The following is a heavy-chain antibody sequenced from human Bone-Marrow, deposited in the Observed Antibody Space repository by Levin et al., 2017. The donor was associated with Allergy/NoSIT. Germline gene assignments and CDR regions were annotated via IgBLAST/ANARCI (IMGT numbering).Heavy chain of an antibody. Sequence: GESLKISCAASGFTFSTYWMHWVRQAPGKGLVWVSRIQSNGKTNYADSVKGRFTISRDNAKNTLYLQMNSLTVEDTAVYYCARDRFYSDSGSNFSWSDPWGQGTLVTVSS. CDR1: GFTFSTYW. CDR2: IQSNGKT. J-gene: IGHJ5*02. D-gene: IGHD3-10*01. V-gene: IGHV3-74*01. CDR3: ARDRFYSDSGSNFSWSDP.